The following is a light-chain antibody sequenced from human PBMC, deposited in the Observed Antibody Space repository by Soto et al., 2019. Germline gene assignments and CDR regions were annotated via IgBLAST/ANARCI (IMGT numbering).Light chain of an antibody. CDR2: LEGDGSF. CDR1: SGHSSYI. CDR3: ETWDSNTWV. J-gene: IGLJ3*02. V-gene: IGLV4-60*02. Sequence: QSVLTQSSSASASLGSSVTLTCTLSSGHSSYIIAWHQQQPGKAPRYLMKLEGDGSFNRGSGVPDRFSGSSSGADRYLTISNLQFEDEADYYCETWDSNTWVFGGGTKLTVL.